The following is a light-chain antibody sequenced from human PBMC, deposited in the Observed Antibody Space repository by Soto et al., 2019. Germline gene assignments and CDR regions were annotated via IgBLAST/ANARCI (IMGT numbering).Light chain of an antibody. CDR1: SGHSSYA. CDR2: LDSDGSH. CDR3: QTWGTGIHVV. J-gene: IGLJ2*01. V-gene: IGLV4-69*01. Sequence: QPVLTQSPSASASLGASVKRTCTLSSGHSSYAIAWHQQQPEKGPRYLMKLDSDGSHTKGDAIPDRFSGSSSGAERYLTISRLQSEDEADYYCQTWGTGIHVVFGGGTKLTVL.